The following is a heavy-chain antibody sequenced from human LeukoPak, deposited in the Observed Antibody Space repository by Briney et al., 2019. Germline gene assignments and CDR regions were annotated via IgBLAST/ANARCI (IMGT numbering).Heavy chain of an antibody. CDR2: ISGSGGST. CDR1: GFTFSSYG. Sequence: GGSLRLSCAASGFTFSSYGMSWVRQAPGKGLEWVSAISGSGGSTYYADSVKGRFTISRDNAKNSLYLQMNSLRAEDMALYYCAKATFGGVIVAAFDIWGQGTMVTVSS. CDR3: AKATFGGVIVAAFDI. D-gene: IGHD3-16*02. V-gene: IGHV3-23*01. J-gene: IGHJ3*02.